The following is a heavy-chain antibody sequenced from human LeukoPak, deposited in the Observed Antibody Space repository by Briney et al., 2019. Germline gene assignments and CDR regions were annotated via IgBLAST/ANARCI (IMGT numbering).Heavy chain of an antibody. V-gene: IGHV3-74*01. D-gene: IGHD3-9*01. J-gene: IGHJ4*02. CDR2: INSDGSST. Sequence: PGGSLRLSCAASGFTFSSDWMHWVRQGPGKGLVWVSRINSDGSSTRYADSVKGRFTISRDNAKNSLYLQMNSLRAEDTAVYYCAREYYDILTGYYGGPDYWGQGTLVTVSS. CDR1: GFTFSSDW. CDR3: AREYYDILTGYYGGPDY.